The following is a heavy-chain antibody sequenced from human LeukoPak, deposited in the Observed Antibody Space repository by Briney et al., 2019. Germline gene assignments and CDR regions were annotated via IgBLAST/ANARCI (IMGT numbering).Heavy chain of an antibody. CDR1: GFTFSSYW. V-gene: IGHV3-7*01. CDR3: ARERSFLRYFDWLGLPNYYYGMDV. D-gene: IGHD3-9*01. Sequence: GGSLRLSCAASGFTFSSYWMSWVRQAPGKGLEWVANIKQDGSEKYYVDSVKGRFTISRDNAKNSLYLQMNSLRAEDSAVYYCARERSFLRYFDWLGLPNYYYGMDVWGQGTMVTVSS. J-gene: IGHJ6*02. CDR2: IKQDGSEK.